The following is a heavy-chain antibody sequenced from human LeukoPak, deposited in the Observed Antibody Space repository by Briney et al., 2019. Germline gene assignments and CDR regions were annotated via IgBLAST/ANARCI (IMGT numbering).Heavy chain of an antibody. Sequence: SETLSLTCAVYGGSFSGYYWSWIRQPPGKGLEWIGEINHSGSTNYNPSLKSRVTISVDTSKNQFSLKLSSVTAADTAVYYCARGITMVRGVTSPNWFDPWGQGTLVTVSS. CDR1: GGSFSGYY. CDR3: ARGITMVRGVTSPNWFDP. J-gene: IGHJ5*02. CDR2: INHSGST. D-gene: IGHD3-10*01. V-gene: IGHV4-34*01.